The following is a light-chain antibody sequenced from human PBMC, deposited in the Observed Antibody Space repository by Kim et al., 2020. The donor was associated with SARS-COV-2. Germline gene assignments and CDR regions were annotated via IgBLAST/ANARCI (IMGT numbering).Light chain of an antibody. J-gene: IGLJ3*02. CDR2: EES. CDR1: ALPKKY. Sequence: PGQTARITCSGDALPKKYAYGYQQKSGQAPVLVIYEESKRPSGIPGRFSGSSSGTMATLTISGAQVEDEADYDCYSTDSSGNHWVFGGGTKLTVL. V-gene: IGLV3-10*01. CDR3: YSTDSSGNHWV.